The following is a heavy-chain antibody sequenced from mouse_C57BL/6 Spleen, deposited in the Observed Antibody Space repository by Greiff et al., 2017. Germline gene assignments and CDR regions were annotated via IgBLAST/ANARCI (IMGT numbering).Heavy chain of an antibody. CDR1: GYSFTGYY. CDR2: INPSTGGT. CDR3: ASSLSLLPYAMDY. Sequence: VQLQQSGPELVKPGASVKISCKASGYSFTGYYMNWVKQSPEKSLEWIGEINPSTGGTTYNQKFKAKATLTVDKSSSTAYMQLKSLTSEYSAVYYCASSLSLLPYAMDYWGQGTSVTVSS. J-gene: IGHJ4*01. V-gene: IGHV1-42*01. D-gene: IGHD1-2*01.